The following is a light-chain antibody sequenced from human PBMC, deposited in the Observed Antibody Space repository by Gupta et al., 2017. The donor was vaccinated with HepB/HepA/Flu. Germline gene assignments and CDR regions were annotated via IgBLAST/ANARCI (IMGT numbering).Light chain of an antibody. Sequence: SPGERATLSCRASQSVSSSYLAWYQQKPGQAPRLLIYGASSRATGIPDRFSGSGSGTDFTLTISRLEPEDFAVYYCQQYGSSPRTFGQGTKVE. CDR1: QSVSSSY. J-gene: IGKJ1*01. CDR2: GAS. V-gene: IGKV3-20*01. CDR3: QQYGSSPRT.